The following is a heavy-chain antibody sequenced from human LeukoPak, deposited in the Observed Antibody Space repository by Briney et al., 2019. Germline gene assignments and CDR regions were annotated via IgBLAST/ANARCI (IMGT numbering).Heavy chain of an antibody. CDR2: IRYDGANK. J-gene: IGHJ6*03. CDR1: GFTFSNYG. D-gene: IGHD2-8*01. Sequence: GGSLRLSCAASGFTFSNYGMHWARRGPGKGLERVSFIRYDGANKYYADSVKGRFTISRDNSKNMLYLQMNSLRAEDTAVYYCAKDAWDCSNGRCPSNYYYMDVRGKGTTVTVSS. V-gene: IGHV3-30*02. CDR3: AKDAWDCSNGRCPSNYYYMDV.